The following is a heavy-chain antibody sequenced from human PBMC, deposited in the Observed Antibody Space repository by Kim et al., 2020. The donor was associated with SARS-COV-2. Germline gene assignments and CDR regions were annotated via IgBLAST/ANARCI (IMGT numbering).Heavy chain of an antibody. V-gene: IGHV1-46*01. CDR3: ARDRGGSYVYYYYGMDV. D-gene: IGHD1-26*01. Sequence: FQGRVTMTRDTSTSTVYMELSSLRSEDTAVYYCARDRGGSYVYYYYGMDVWGQGTTVTVSS. J-gene: IGHJ6*02.